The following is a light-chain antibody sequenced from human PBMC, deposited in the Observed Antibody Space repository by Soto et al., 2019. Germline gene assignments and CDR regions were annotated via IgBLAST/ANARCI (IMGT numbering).Light chain of an antibody. CDR3: GTWDDSLSTNWV. V-gene: IGLV1-51*01. CDR1: SSNIGNNY. CDR2: DNN. Sequence: QSVLTQPPSVSAAPGQKVTISCSGSSSNIGNNYVSWYQQLPGTAPKVLIYDNNKRPSGIPDRFSGSKSGTSATLDITGLQTGDEADYYCGTWDDSLSTNWVFGGGTKLTFL. J-gene: IGLJ3*02.